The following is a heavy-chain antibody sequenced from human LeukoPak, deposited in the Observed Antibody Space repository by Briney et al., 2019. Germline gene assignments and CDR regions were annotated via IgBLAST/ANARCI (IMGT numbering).Heavy chain of an antibody. D-gene: IGHD6-25*01. CDR1: GYSFTYYG. Sequence: RASVKVSCRASGYSFTYYGISWVRQAPGQGLEWMGWISTHNGNRKYAKKFQGRLTVTTDTSSNTAYMELSNLRSDDTGVYFCARDRVAAAGTGWFDSWGQGTLVTVSS. J-gene: IGHJ5*01. V-gene: IGHV1-18*01. CDR2: ISTHNGNR. CDR3: ARDRVAAAGTGWFDS.